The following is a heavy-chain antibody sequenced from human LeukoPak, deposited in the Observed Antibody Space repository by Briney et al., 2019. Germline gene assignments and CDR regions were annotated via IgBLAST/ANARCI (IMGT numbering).Heavy chain of an antibody. CDR3: ARGEKQWLVRAPHFDY. D-gene: IGHD6-19*01. J-gene: IGHJ4*02. CDR2: IKQDGSEK. Sequence: PGGSLRLSCAASGFTFSSYWMSWVRQAPGKGLEWVANIKQDGSEKYYVGSVKGRFTISRDNAKNSLYLQMNSLRAEDTAVYYCARGEKQWLVRAPHFDYWGQGTLVTVSS. V-gene: IGHV3-7*01. CDR1: GFTFSSYW.